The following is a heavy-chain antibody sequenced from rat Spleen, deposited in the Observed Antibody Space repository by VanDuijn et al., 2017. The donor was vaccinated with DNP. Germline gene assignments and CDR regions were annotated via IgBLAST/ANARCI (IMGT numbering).Heavy chain of an antibody. J-gene: IGHJ2*01. CDR1: GYSITSNY. CDR3: ARWNIGTTTLDY. CDR2: INHSGST. Sequence: EVQLQESGPGLVKPSQSLSLTCSVTGYSITSNYWGWIRKFPGDKMEWIGYINHSGSTGYNPSLKSRISITRDTSKNQFFLQLSSVTTEDTATYYCARWNIGTTTLDYWGQGVVVTVSS. V-gene: IGHV3-1*01. D-gene: IGHD1-5*01.